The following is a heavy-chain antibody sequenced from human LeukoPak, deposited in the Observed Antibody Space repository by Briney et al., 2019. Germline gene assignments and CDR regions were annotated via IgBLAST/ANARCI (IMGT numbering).Heavy chain of an antibody. D-gene: IGHD2-15*01. J-gene: IGHJ4*02. CDR1: GFTFSSYW. V-gene: IGHV3-7*01. Sequence: GGSLRLSCAASGFTFSSYWMSWVRQAQGKWLEWEANIKQDGSEKYYVDSVKGRFTISRDNAKNSLYLQMNSLRAEDTAVYYCARVVVVAAHFDYWGQGTLVTVSS. CDR3: ARVVVVAAHFDY. CDR2: IKQDGSEK.